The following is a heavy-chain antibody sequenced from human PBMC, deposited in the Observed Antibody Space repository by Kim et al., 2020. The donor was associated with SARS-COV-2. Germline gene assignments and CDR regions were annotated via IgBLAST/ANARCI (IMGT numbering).Heavy chain of an antibody. Sequence: GGSLRLSCAVSGFAFRTYAMHWVRQAPGKGLEWVALIWSDGSKKYYRDSVKGRFTSSGDISKNTLYLQMSSLRAEDTAVYYCARETGRNVFDIWGQGTVVTVSS. CDR3: ARETGRNVFDI. J-gene: IGHJ3*02. V-gene: IGHV3-33*01. CDR2: IWSDGSKK. CDR1: GFAFRTYA.